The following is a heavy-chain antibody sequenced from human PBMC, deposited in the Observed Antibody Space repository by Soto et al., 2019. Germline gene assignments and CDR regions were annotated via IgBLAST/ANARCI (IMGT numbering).Heavy chain of an antibody. J-gene: IGHJ4*02. Sequence: EVQLVESGGNLVQPGGSLRLSCAASGFGFSIYSMNWVRQAPGKGLEWSAYITSDTKTIKYADSVKGRFTISRDNDNNLVYLYMNSLRDEDTAVYYCARSVEGHFDYWGQGTVVTVSA. D-gene: IGHD6-19*01. V-gene: IGHV3-48*02. CDR1: GFGFSIYS. CDR3: ARSVEGHFDY. CDR2: ITSDTKTI.